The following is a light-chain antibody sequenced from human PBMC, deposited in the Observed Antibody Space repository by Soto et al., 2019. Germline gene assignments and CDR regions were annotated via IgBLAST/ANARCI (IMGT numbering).Light chain of an antibody. Sequence: QSVLTQPPSASGTPGQRVTISCSGSTSNIGSNTVTWYQQFPGAAPRLLIHSNDQRPSGVPDRFSGSKSGTSASLALSGLQSEDEADYYCASWDDRLSSHVFGGGTKVTV. J-gene: IGLJ1*01. CDR3: ASWDDRLSSHV. V-gene: IGLV1-44*01. CDR2: SND. CDR1: TSNIGSNT.